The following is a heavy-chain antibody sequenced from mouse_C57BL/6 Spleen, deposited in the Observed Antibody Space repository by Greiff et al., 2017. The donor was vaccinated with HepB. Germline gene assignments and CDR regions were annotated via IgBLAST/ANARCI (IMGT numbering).Heavy chain of an antibody. Sequence: EVKLVESGGGLVQSGRSLRLSCATSGFTFSDFYMEWVRQAPGTGLEWIAASRNKANDYTTEYSASVKGRFIVSRDTSQSILYLQMNALRAEDTAIYYCARDAGDGYWFAYWGQGTLVTVSA. CDR1: GFTFSDFY. CDR3: ARDAGDGYWFAY. D-gene: IGHD2-3*01. V-gene: IGHV7-1*01. J-gene: IGHJ3*01. CDR2: SRNKANDYTT.